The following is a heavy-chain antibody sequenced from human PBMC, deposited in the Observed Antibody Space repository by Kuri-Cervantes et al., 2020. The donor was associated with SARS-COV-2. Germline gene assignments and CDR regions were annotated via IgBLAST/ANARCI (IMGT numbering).Heavy chain of an antibody. Sequence: GESLKISCAASAFTFSSYAMHWVRQAPGKGLEWVAIISYDGSNKYYADSVKGRFTISRDNSKNTLYLQMNSLRAEDTAVYYCTRHVDTGSGYYYYGMDVWGQGTTVTVSS. CDR1: AFTFSSYA. CDR2: ISYDGSNK. D-gene: IGHD5-18*01. CDR3: TRHVDTGSGYYYYGMDV. J-gene: IGHJ6*02. V-gene: IGHV3-30-3*01.